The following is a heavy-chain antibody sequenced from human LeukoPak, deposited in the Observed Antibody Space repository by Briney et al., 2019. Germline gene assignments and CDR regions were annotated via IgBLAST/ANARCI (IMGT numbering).Heavy chain of an antibody. V-gene: IGHV3-21*01. Sequence: PGGSLRLSCAASGFTFSSYSMNWVRQAPGKGLEWVSSVSSSSSYIYYADSVKGRFTISRDNAKNSLYLQMNSLRAEDTAVYYCARVGGSYPYYYYYYMDVWGKGTTVTISS. D-gene: IGHD1-26*01. CDR2: VSSSSSYI. J-gene: IGHJ6*03. CDR3: ARVGGSYPYYYYYYMDV. CDR1: GFTFSSYS.